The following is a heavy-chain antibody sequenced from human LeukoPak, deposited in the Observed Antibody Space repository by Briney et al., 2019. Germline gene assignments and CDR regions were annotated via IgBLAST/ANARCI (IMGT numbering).Heavy chain of an antibody. Sequence: PGGCLRLACAAHGLSFSSSAMGSVRQAPGKGLGLDSAISGSGGRTYYADSMKGRFTRAKDNSKNALYLHMNSLRAEHTAVYCCANILPTIAHGALPGAAFAIWGEGRMVTVSS. J-gene: IGHJ3*02. CDR3: ANILPTIAHGALPGAAFAI. V-gene: IGHV3-23*01. CDR1: GLSFSSSA. CDR2: ISGSGGRT. D-gene: IGHD5-24*01.